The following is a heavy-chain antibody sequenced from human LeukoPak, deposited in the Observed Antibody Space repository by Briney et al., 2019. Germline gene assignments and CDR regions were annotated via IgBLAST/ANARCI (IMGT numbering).Heavy chain of an antibody. D-gene: IGHD2-2*02. Sequence: SETLSLTCTVSGGSISSGGYYWSWIRQHPGKGLEWIGYIYYSGSTYYNPSLKSRVTISVDTSKNQFSLKLSSVTAADTAVYYCARDLGYCSSTSCYTGLFDPWGQGTLVTVSS. J-gene: IGHJ5*02. CDR1: GGSISSGGYY. CDR3: ARDLGYCSSTSCYTGLFDP. V-gene: IGHV4-31*03. CDR2: IYYSGST.